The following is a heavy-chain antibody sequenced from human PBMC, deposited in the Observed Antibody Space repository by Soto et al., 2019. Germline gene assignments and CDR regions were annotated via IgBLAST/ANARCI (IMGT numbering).Heavy chain of an antibody. V-gene: IGHV3-53*04. Sequence: EVQLVESGGDLVQPGGSLRLSCVASGFSVNSGYMNWVHQAPGKGPQWVSVIYRGGTTYQPDSVKGRFTISRDDSKNALYLQMNSLRPEDTAVYYCARANDFNAFDIWGPGTMVTVSS. J-gene: IGHJ3*02. CDR3: ARANDFNAFDI. CDR2: IYRGGTT. CDR1: GFSVNSGY. D-gene: IGHD2-21*02.